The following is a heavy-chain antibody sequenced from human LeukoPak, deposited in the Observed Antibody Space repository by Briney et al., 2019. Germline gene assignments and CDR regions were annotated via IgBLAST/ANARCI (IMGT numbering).Heavy chain of an antibody. D-gene: IGHD3-22*01. V-gene: IGHV3-21*01. CDR1: AFTFSTHS. CDR3: ARDSLISYDSSGYYYPGAFDI. CDR2: LYNNKSYI. J-gene: IGHJ3*02. Sequence: GGSLRPPRATPAFTFSTHSMNRVRQAPGEGLELGSSLYNNKSYISYADSVKGRFAISTDNAKNSLYLQMNSLRPEDTAVYYCARDSLISYDSSGYYYPGAFDIWGQGTMVSVSS.